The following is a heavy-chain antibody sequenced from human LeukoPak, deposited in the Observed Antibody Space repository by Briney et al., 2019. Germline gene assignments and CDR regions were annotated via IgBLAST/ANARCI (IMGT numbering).Heavy chain of an antibody. V-gene: IGHV5-51*01. CDR1: GYSFTTYW. J-gene: IGHJ4*02. CDR3: ARHIALTSGLDY. D-gene: IGHD5-12*01. CDR2: IYPGDSDT. Sequence: GESLKISCKGSGYSFTTYWIAWVRPMPGRGLEWMGIIYPGDSDTRYSPSFQGQVTISADKSISTAYLQWSSLKASDTAIYYCARHIALTSGLDYWGQGTLVTVSP.